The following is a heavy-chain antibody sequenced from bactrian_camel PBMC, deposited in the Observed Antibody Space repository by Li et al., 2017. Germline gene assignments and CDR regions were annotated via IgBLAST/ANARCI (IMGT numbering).Heavy chain of an antibody. CDR1: GFTYRAYC. Sequence: HVQLVESGGGSVQAGGSLSLSCEVSGFTYRAYCMGFYRQAIGKEREGIAVIDSGGDTLYANSVKGRFTISKPGAKNTLFLQMNSLKPEDTAMYYCAAGWSYGVGTLLRRHVNYWGQGTQVTVS. V-gene: IGHV3S55*01. J-gene: IGHJ4*01. D-gene: IGHD3*01. CDR2: IDSGGDT. CDR3: AAGWSYGVGTLLRRHVNY.